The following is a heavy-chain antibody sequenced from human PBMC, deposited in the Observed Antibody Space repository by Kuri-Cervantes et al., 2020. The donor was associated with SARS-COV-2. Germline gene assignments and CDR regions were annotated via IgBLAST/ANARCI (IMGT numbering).Heavy chain of an antibody. CDR1: GGSISSHY. J-gene: IGHJ4*02. CDR2: VYSSGST. V-gene: IGHV4-59*11. Sequence: GSLRLSCTVSGGSISSHYWSWIRQPPGKGLECIGYVYSSGSTNYSPSLKSRVTMSVDTSKNQFSLKLTSVTAADTAVYYCTRAGYDNSGYYYSFDFWGQGTLVTVSS. D-gene: IGHD3-22*01. CDR3: TRAGYDNSGYYYSFDF.